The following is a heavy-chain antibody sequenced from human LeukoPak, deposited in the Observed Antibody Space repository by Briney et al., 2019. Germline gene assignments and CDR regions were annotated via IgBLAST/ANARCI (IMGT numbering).Heavy chain of an antibody. V-gene: IGHV4-34*01. Sequence: PSHTLSLPRGVYGGSFRGYYWSCIPHPSGKGLEWMREINHSGSTNYNPSLKSRVTISVDTSKNQFSLKLSSVTAADTAVYYCARGRCSSTSCYPGGYWGQGTLVTVSS. D-gene: IGHD2-2*01. CDR3: ARGRCSSTSCYPGGY. CDR2: INHSGST. J-gene: IGHJ4*02. CDR1: GGSFRGYY.